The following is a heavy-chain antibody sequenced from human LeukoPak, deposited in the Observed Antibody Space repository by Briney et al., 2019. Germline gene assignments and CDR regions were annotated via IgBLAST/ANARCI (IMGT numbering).Heavy chain of an antibody. V-gene: IGHV6-1*01. CDR3: ARRGPAGSSSAGMDV. D-gene: IGHD6-6*01. J-gene: IGHJ6*02. CDR2: TYYRSKWYN. Sequence: SQTLSLTCAISGDSVSSNIAAWNWIRQSPSRGLEWQGRTYYRSKWYNDYAVSVKSRISINPDTSKNEFSLQLNSVTPEDTAVYYCARRGPAGSSSAGMDVWGQGTTVTVSS. CDR1: GDSVSSNIAA.